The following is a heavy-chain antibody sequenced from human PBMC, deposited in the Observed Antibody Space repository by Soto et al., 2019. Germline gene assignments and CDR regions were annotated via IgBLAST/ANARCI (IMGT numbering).Heavy chain of an antibody. V-gene: IGHV3-23*01. J-gene: IGHJ4*02. CDR1: GFSFSPYT. CDR3: AKAREVTLVRISVDQ. D-gene: IGHD2-2*01. CDR2: GGGSGDCT. Sequence: GGSLRRSCGVSGFSFSPYTMTWVRQVLGNGLEWVSSGGGSGDCTYYADSVKGRFTISRDNSKNTLYLQMNSMRAEDTAIYYCAKAREVTLVRISVDQWGQGTRVTVP.